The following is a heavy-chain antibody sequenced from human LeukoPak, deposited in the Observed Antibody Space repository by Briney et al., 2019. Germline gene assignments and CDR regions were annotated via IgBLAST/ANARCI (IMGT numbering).Heavy chain of an antibody. Sequence: PGGSLRLSCAAFGFTSSSYAMSWVRQAPGKGLEWVSAISGSGGSTYYADSVKGRFTISRDNSKNTLYLQMNSLRAEDTAVYYCAKDQGSSWYLDYFQHWGPGTLVTVSS. CDR3: AKDQGSSWYLDYFQH. J-gene: IGHJ1*01. CDR2: ISGSGGST. D-gene: IGHD6-13*01. CDR1: GFTSSSYA. V-gene: IGHV3-23*01.